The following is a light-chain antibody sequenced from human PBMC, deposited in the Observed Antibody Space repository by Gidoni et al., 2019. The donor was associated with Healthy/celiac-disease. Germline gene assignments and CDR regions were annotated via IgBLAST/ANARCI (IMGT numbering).Light chain of an antibody. J-gene: IGLJ1*01. V-gene: IGLV2-14*01. CDR1: SSDVGGYNY. Sequence: QSALTQPASVPGSPGQSITISCTGTSSDVGGYNYVSWYQQHPGKAPKLMIYDVSNRPSGVSNRFSGSKSGNTASLTISGLQAEDEADYYCSSYTSSSPCVFGTGTKVTVL. CDR3: SSYTSSSPCV. CDR2: DVS.